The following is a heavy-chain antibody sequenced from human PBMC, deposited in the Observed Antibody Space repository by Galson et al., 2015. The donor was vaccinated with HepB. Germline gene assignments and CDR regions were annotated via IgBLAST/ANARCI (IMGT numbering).Heavy chain of an antibody. J-gene: IGHJ4*02. CDR1: GFTFSSYA. Sequence: SLRLSCAASGFTFSSYAMHWVRQAPGKGLEWVAVISYDGSNKYYADSVKGRFTISRDNSKNTLYLQMNSLRAEDTAVYYCARSRSRFDPLLHIFDYWGQGTLVTVSS. CDR3: ARSRSRFDPLLHIFDY. V-gene: IGHV3-30-3*01. CDR2: ISYDGSNK. D-gene: IGHD2-15*01.